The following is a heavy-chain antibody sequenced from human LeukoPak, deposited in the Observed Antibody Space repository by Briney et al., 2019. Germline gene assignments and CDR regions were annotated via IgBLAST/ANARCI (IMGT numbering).Heavy chain of an antibody. D-gene: IGHD3-22*01. V-gene: IGHV4-31*03. CDR1: GGSISSGGYY. Sequence: SHTVSLTCTVSGGSISSGGYYWSWIRQHPGKGLEWIGYIYYSGSIYYNPSLKSRVTISVDTSKNQFSLKLSSVTAADTAVYDCARDAYYYGSSGYYSGWFDPWGQGTMVTVSS. CDR3: ARDAYYYGSSGYYSGWFDP. CDR2: IYYSGSI. J-gene: IGHJ5*02.